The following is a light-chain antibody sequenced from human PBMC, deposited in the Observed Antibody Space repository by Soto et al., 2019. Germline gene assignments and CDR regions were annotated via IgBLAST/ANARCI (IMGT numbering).Light chain of an antibody. CDR1: QSIRGTY. Sequence: DTVLTQSPGTLSLTSGERATLSCRASQSIRGTYLAWYQQKPGQSPRLLIYNASTRAPGIPDRFSGSGSGTDFTLTISRLEPEDFAVYYCQHYGSSPSTFGRGTKVEIK. CDR3: QHYGSSPST. J-gene: IGKJ1*01. CDR2: NAS. V-gene: IGKV3-20*01.